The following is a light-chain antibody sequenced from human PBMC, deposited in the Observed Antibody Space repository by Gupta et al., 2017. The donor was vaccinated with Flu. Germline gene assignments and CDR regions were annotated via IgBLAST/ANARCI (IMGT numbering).Light chain of an antibody. CDR1: QSVLYSSNNKNY. J-gene: IGKJ2*01. CDR2: WAS. V-gene: IGKV4-1*01. Sequence: LGERATINCKSSQSVLYSSNNKNYLAWYQQKPGQPPKLLIYWASTRESGVPDRFSGSGSGTDFTLTISSLQAEDVAVYYCQQYYSTLSYTFGQGTKLEIK. CDR3: QQYYSTLSYT.